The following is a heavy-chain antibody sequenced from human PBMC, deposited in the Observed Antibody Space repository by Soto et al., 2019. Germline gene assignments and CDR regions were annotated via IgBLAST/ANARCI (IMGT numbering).Heavy chain of an antibody. V-gene: IGHV4-59*01. J-gene: IGHJ4*02. CDR3: ARFNYYDSSVPSFDY. CDR2: IYYSGST. CDR1: GGSISSYY. D-gene: IGHD3-22*01. Sequence: SETLSLTCTVSGGSISSYYWSWIRQPPGKGLEWIGYIYYSGSTNYNPYLKSRVTISVDTSKNQFSLKLSSVTAADTAVYYCARFNYYDSSVPSFDYWGQGTLVTVSS.